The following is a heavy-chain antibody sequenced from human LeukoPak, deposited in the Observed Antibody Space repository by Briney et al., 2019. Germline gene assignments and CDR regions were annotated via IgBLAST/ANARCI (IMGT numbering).Heavy chain of an antibody. J-gene: IGHJ3*02. Sequence: SETLSLTCTVSGASISSYHWSWIRQPAGKGLEWIGRIYTSGSTNYNPSLKSRVTISIDTSKNQFSLKLRSVTAADTAIYYCARQGYDILTGYIDAFDIWGQGTMVTVSS. D-gene: IGHD3-9*01. V-gene: IGHV4-4*07. CDR3: ARQGYDILTGYIDAFDI. CDR2: IYTSGST. CDR1: GASISSYH.